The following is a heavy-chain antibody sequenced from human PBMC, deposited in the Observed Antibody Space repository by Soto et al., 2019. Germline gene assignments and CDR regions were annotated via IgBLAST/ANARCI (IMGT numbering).Heavy chain of an antibody. J-gene: IGHJ4*02. D-gene: IGHD5-12*01. CDR2: IYPGDSDT. Sequence: RESLKISCKGSGYSFTTYWVGWVRQMPGKGLEWMGIIYPGDSDTRYSPSFQGQVTISADKSISTAYLQWSSLKASDTAMYYCARSHSAQSGYNFAYWGQGTLVTVSS. CDR1: GYSFTTYW. CDR3: ARSHSAQSGYNFAY. V-gene: IGHV5-51*01.